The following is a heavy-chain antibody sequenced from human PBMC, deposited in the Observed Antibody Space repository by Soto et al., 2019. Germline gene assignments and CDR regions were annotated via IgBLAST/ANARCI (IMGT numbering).Heavy chain of an antibody. D-gene: IGHD4-17*01. CDR3: ARGSAYSDYDLEY. Sequence: EVQLLESGGGLVRPGGSLRLSCAASGFTFSSYAMTWVRQAPGKGLEWVSGVSGTGGSAYYADSVKGRCTISRDKSTNKLYLHLKSRRAEDTAVYYCARGSAYSDYDLEYWGQGTLVTVSS. J-gene: IGHJ4*02. V-gene: IGHV3-23*01. CDR1: GFTFSSYA. CDR2: VSGTGGSA.